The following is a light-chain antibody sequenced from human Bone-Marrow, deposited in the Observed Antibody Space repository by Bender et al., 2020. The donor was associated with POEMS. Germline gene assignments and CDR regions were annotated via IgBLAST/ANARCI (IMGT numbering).Light chain of an antibody. CDR1: SSDVGSYNL. Sequence: QSALTQPASVSGSPGQSITISCTGASSDVGSYNLVSWYQQHPGKAPKLMIYEVTKRPSGVSSRFSGSKSGNTASLTISGLQADDEADYFCSSYASSTTLVVFGTGTKVTVL. CDR2: EVT. CDR3: SSYASSTTLVV. J-gene: IGLJ1*01. V-gene: IGLV2-14*02.